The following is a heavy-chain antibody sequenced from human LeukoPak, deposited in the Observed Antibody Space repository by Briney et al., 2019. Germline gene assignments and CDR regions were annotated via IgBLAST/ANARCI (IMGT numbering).Heavy chain of an antibody. V-gene: IGHV4-31*03. CDR1: GGSISSGGYY. CDR3: ARGTYYYDSSGYWDWFDP. Sequence: SETLSLTCTVSGGSISSGGYYWGWIRQHPGKGLEWIGYIYYSGSTYYNPSLKSRVTISVDASKNQFSLKLSSVTAADTAVYYCARGTYYYDSSGYWDWFDPWGQGTLVTVSS. J-gene: IGHJ5*02. CDR2: IYYSGST. D-gene: IGHD3-22*01.